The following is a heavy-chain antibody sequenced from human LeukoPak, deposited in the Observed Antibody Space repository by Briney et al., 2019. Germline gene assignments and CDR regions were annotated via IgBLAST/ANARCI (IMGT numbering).Heavy chain of an antibody. V-gene: IGHV3-30*02. D-gene: IGHD1-26*01. J-gene: IGHJ4*02. CDR3: ARDGVRGYYSNYFDH. CDR1: GFTFSNFG. Sequence: PGGSLRLSCTTSGFTFSNFGMHWVRQAPGKGLEWLANIRYDGSNTYYADSVKGQFTISRDNSKNTLFLHMNNLRPEDTAVYFCARDGVRGYYSNYFDHWGQGSLVTVSS. CDR2: IRYDGSNT.